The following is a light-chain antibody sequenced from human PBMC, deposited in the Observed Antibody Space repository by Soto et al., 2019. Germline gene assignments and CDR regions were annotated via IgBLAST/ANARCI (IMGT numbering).Light chain of an antibody. J-gene: IGKJ1*01. Sequence: EIVLTQSPGTLSLSPGERATLSCRASQSVSSSYLAWYQQKPGQAPRLLIYGASSRATGIPDRFSGSASGTDFTLTITRLEPEDFAVYYWQQYGTSPPTWTLGQGTKVEIK. CDR2: GAS. CDR3: QQYGTSPPTWT. CDR1: QSVSSSY. V-gene: IGKV3-20*01.